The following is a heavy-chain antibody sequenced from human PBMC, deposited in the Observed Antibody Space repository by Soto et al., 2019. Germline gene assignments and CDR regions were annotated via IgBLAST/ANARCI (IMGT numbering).Heavy chain of an antibody. CDR1: GGSISSYY. J-gene: IGHJ4*02. CDR2: IYYSGST. CDR3: VRSTYGDYFDY. D-gene: IGHD4-17*01. V-gene: IGHV4-59*08. Sequence: TSETLSLTCTVSGGSISSYYWSWIRQPPGKGLEWIGYIYYSGSTNYNPSLKSRVTISVDTSKNQFSLKLSSVTAADTSVYYCVRSTYGDYFDYWGQGTLITVSS.